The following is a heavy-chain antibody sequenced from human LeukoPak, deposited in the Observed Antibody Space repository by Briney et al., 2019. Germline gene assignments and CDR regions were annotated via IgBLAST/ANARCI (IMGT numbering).Heavy chain of an antibody. J-gene: IGHJ6*02. CDR2: INTYSGNR. CDR1: RYTFTRYG. CDR3: ARDRAIGWGGMIEDYYYGMDV. V-gene: IGHV1-18*01. Sequence: EASVKVSCKASRYTFTRYGISWVRQAPGQGLEWMGWINTYSGNRQFAQKLQGRATMTIDKSTNTAVMEMRSLRSDDTATYYCARDRAIGWGGMIEDYYYGMDVWGQGTTVIVSS. D-gene: IGHD3-16*01.